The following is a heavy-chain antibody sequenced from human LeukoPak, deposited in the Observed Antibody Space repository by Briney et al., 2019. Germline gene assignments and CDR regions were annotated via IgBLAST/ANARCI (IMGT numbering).Heavy chain of an antibody. CDR2: IYYSGST. CDR3: ARANYYGMDV. V-gene: IGHV4-59*01. Sequence: SETLSLTCTVSGGSISSYYWSWIRQPPGKGLEWIGYIYYSGSTNYNPSLKSRVTISVDTSKNQFSLKLSSVTAADTAVYYCARANYYGMDVWGQGTTVTVSS. CDR1: GGSISSYY. J-gene: IGHJ6*02.